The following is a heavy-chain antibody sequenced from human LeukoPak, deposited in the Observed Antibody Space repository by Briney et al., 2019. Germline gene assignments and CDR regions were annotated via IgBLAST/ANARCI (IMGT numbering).Heavy chain of an antibody. Sequence: PGGSLRLSCAASGFTFSSYSMNWVRQAPGKGLEWVSYISSSSSTIYYADSVKGRFTISRDNAKNSLYLQMNSLRDENTAVYYCARDRGYSYGPPPDYWGQGTLVTVSS. CDR1: GFTFSSYS. V-gene: IGHV3-48*02. CDR3: ARDRGYSYGPPPDY. CDR2: ISSSSSTI. D-gene: IGHD5-18*01. J-gene: IGHJ4*02.